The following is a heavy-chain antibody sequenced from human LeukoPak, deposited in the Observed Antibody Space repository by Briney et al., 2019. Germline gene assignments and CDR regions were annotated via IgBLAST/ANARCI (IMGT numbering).Heavy chain of an antibody. D-gene: IGHD2-2*01. J-gene: IGHJ4*02. CDR1: GYTFTTYG. Sequence: ASVKVSCKTSGYTFTTYGVCWVRQAPGQGLEWMGWVSGYTGNTNYAERFQGRVTMTTDTSTSTVYMEQTSLRSDDTAVYYCARGEVSASLYYFDFWGQGTLVTVS. V-gene: IGHV1-18*01. CDR3: ARGEVSASLYYFDF. CDR2: VSGYTGNT.